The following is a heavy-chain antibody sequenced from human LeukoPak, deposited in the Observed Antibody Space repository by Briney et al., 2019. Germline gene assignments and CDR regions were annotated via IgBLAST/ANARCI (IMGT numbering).Heavy chain of an antibody. V-gene: IGHV3-23*01. CDR2: IPSSGPIT. J-gene: IGHJ5*02. CDR1: GFTFSSYA. CDR3: ANRVAQHDS. D-gene: IGHD3-3*01. Sequence: GGSLRLSCAASGFTFSSYAMSWVRQAPGKGLEWVSGIPSSGPITYYADSVKGRFTISRDNSKNTLYLQMSSLTAEDTGINYCANRVAQHDSWGQGTLVTVSS.